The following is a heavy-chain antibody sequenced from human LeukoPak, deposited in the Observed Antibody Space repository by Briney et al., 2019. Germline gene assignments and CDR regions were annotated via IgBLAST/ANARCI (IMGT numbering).Heavy chain of an antibody. V-gene: IGHV3-53*01. CDR3: ATIQGGNRDY. J-gene: IGHJ4*02. Sequence: GGSLRLSCAASGFTVSSNYMSWVRQTPGKGLEWVSVIYSGGSTYYADSVKGRFTISRDSSKNTLYLQMNSLRAEDTAVYYCATIQGGNRDYWGQGTLVTVSS. CDR1: GFTVSSNY. CDR2: IYSGGST. D-gene: IGHD4-23*01.